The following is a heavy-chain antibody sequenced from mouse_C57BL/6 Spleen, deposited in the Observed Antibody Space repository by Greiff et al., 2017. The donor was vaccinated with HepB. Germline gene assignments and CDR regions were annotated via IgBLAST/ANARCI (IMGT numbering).Heavy chain of an antibody. J-gene: IGHJ2*01. V-gene: IGHV1-52*01. CDR1: GYTFTSYW. D-gene: IGHD2-4*01. CDR2: IDPSDSET. Sequence: VQLQQPGAELVRPGSSVKLSCKASGYTFTSYWMHWVKQRPIQGLEWIGNIDPSDSETHYNQKFKDKATLTVDKSSSTAYMQLSSLTSEDSAVYYCARFRDYDGDYWGQGTTLTVSS. CDR3: ARFRDYDGDY.